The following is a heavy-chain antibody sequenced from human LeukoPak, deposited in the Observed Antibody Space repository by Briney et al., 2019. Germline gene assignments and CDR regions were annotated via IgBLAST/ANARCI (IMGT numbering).Heavy chain of an antibody. CDR1: GDYITTTNYY. Sequence: SETLSLTCNVSGDYITTTNYYWAWIRQPPGKGLEWIASVFYSGTTYYNPSLKSRAVISMDTSRKQISLRLSSVTATDTAIYYCARRSRLYKHETTGYHDSWGQGTLVTVSS. D-gene: IGHD3-9*01. J-gene: IGHJ4*02. CDR2: VFYSGTT. CDR3: ARRSRLYKHETTGYHDS. V-gene: IGHV4-39*01.